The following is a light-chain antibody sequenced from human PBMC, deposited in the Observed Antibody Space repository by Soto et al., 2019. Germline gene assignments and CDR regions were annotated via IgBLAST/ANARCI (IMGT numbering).Light chain of an antibody. CDR2: DAS. Sequence: EIGLSQSPATVSLSPGERGTLSCWASQSVSRYLAWYQQKPGQAPRLLIYDASNRATGIPARFSGSGSGTDFTLTISSLEPEDFAVYYCQQRSNWPPRITFGQGTRLEIK. J-gene: IGKJ5*01. CDR3: QQRSNWPPRIT. V-gene: IGKV3-11*01. CDR1: QSVSRY.